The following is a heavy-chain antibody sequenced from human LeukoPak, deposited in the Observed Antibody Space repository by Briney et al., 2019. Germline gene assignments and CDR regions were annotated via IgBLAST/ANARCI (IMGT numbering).Heavy chain of an antibody. CDR2: INHSGST. Sequence: SETLSLTCAVYGGSLSGYYWSWIRQPPGKGLEWIGEINHSGSTNYNPSLKSRVTISVDTSKNQFSLKLSSVTAADTAVYYCARGNHKLLWFRELLPNLDYWGQGTLVTVSS. J-gene: IGHJ4*02. D-gene: IGHD3-10*01. V-gene: IGHV4-34*01. CDR1: GGSLSGYY. CDR3: ARGNHKLLWFRELLPNLDY.